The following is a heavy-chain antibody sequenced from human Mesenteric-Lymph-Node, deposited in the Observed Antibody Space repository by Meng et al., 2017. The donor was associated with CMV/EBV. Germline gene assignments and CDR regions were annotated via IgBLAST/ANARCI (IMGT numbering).Heavy chain of an antibody. Sequence: GESLKISCAASGFTFSTYAMSWVRQAPGKGLEWVANIKQDGSEKYYVDSVKGRFTISRDNVKNSLYLQMNSLRAEDTAVYYCASLGDRGYWGQGTLVTVSS. J-gene: IGHJ4*02. CDR3: ASLGDRGY. CDR1: GFTFSTYA. D-gene: IGHD3-10*01. V-gene: IGHV3-7*01. CDR2: IKQDGSEK.